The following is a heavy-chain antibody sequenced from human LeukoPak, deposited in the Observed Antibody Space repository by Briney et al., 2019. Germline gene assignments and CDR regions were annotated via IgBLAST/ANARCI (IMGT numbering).Heavy chain of an antibody. D-gene: IGHD3-10*01. CDR2: INPNSGGT. V-gene: IGHV1-2*02. J-gene: IGHJ4*02. Sequence: APVKVSCKASGYTFTGCYMHWVRQAPGQGLEWMGWINPNSGGTNYAQKFQGRVTMTRDTSISTAYMELSRLRSDDTAVYYCARDLSYYGSGSRRGVYRGQGTLVTVSS. CDR1: GYTFTGCY. CDR3: ARDLSYYGSGSRRGVY.